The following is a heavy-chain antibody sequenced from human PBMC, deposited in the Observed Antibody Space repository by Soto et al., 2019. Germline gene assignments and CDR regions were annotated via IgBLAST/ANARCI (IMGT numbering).Heavy chain of an antibody. Sequence: GESLKISCKGSGYSFTSYWISWVRQMPGKGLEWMGRIDPSDSYTNYSPSFQGHVTISADKSISTAYLRWSSLKASDTAMDYCARNLRAFSSSWYPGADYWGQGTLVTVSS. CDR3: ARNLRAFSSSWYPGADY. D-gene: IGHD6-13*01. CDR2: IDPSDSYT. J-gene: IGHJ4*02. V-gene: IGHV5-10-1*01. CDR1: GYSFTSYW.